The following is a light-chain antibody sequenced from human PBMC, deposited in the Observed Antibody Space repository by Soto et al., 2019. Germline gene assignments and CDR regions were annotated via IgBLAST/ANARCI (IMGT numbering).Light chain of an antibody. V-gene: IGKV3-20*01. J-gene: IGKJ1*01. Sequence: EIVLTQSPGTLSFSPGERATLSCRASQSVSSNSLAWYHQKPGQPPRLLMYGASSRATGIPDRFSGSGSGTDFTLTISRLEPEDFAMYYCLHHGSSLWTFGQGTKVDIK. CDR1: QSVSSNS. CDR3: LHHGSSLWT. CDR2: GAS.